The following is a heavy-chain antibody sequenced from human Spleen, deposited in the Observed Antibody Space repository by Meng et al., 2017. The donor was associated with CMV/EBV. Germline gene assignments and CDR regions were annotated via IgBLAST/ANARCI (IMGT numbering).Heavy chain of an antibody. Sequence: GESLKISCAASGFTFSSFTMNWVRQAPGKGLEWVSVIYSGGSSTYYADSVKGRFTISRDNSKNTLYPQMNSLRAEDTAVYYCAKGTSYYHDRTPMDVWGQGTTVTVSS. V-gene: IGHV3-23*03. CDR1: GFTFSSFT. J-gene: IGHJ6*02. CDR2: IYSGGSST. D-gene: IGHD3-22*01. CDR3: AKGTSYYHDRTPMDV.